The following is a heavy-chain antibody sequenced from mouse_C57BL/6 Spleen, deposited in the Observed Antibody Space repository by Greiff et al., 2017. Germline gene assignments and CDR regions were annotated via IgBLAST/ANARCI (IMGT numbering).Heavy chain of an antibody. V-gene: IGHV1-49*01. CDR2: FTMYSDAT. J-gene: IGHJ3*01. D-gene: IGHD1-1*01. CDR1: YFAFMASA. Sequence: LQQSVAELVRPGSSVKLSCKDSYFAFMASAMHWVKQRPGHGLEWIGSFTMYSDATEYSENFKGKATLTANTSSSTAYMELSSLTSEDSAVYYCASSGLSSTDGSSTGFADWGKGTLVTVSA. CDR3: ASSGLSSTDGSSTGFAD.